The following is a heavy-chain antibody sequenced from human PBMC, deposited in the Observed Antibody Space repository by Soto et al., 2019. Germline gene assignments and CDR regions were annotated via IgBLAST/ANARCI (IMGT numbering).Heavy chain of an antibody. CDR2: IYYSGST. V-gene: IGHV4-31*03. J-gene: IGHJ6*02. CDR1: GGSISSGGYY. Sequence: QVQLQESGPGLVKPSQTLSLTCTVSGGSISSGGYYWSWIRQHPGKGLEWIGYIYYSGSTYYNPSPKSRVTISVDTSKNQFSLKLSSVTAADTAVYYCARDAYDVSGYGMDVWGQGTTVTVSS. CDR3: ARDAYDVSGYGMDV. D-gene: IGHD3-22*01.